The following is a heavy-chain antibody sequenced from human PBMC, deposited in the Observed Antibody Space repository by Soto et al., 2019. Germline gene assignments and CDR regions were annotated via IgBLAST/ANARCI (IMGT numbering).Heavy chain of an antibody. CDR1: GGTFSSYT. D-gene: IGHD2-8*02. J-gene: IGHJ4*02. CDR3: AAQLFQVLVVGVDY. CDR2: IIPILGIA. Sequence: SVKVSCKASGGTFSSYTISWVRQAPGQGLEWMGRIIPILGIANYAQKFQGRVTITADKSTSTAYMELSSLRSEDTAVYYCAAQLFQVLVVGVDYWGQGTLVTVSS. V-gene: IGHV1-69*02.